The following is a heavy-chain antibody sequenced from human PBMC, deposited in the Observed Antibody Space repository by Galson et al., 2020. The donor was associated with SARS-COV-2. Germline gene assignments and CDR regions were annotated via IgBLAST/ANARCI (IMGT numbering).Heavy chain of an antibody. D-gene: IGHD3-22*01. V-gene: IGHV4-39*01. J-gene: IGHJ4*02. CDR2: IYDSEST. CDR3: AGPDTRHYIESSGFYPAN. CDR1: GGSISTSNYY. Sequence: SETLSLTCAVSGGSISTSNYYWGWIRQPPGKGLEWIGSIYDSESTYYNPSLESRVTISMDTSKNQFFLNLNSVTAADTAVYYCAGPDTRHYIESSGFYPANWGQGTLVTVSS.